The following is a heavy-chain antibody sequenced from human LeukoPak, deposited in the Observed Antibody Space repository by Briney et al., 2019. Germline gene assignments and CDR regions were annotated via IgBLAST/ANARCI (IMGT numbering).Heavy chain of an antibody. CDR2: IYHSGSA. Sequence: SETLSLTCAVSGGSISSSNWWSWVRQPPGKGLEWIGEIYHSGSANYNPSLKSRVTISVDRSKNQFSLRLSSVTAADTAVYYCASAGHDGIGYKVCWGQGTLVTVSS. CDR3: ASAGHDGIGYKVC. D-gene: IGHD3-22*01. V-gene: IGHV4-4*02. CDR1: GGSISSSNW. J-gene: IGHJ4*02.